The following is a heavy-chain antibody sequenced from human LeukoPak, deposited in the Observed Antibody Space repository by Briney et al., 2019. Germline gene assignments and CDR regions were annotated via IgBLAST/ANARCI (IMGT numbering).Heavy chain of an antibody. Sequence: GGSLRLSCAASGFTFSSYWMSWVRQAPGKGLEWVANIKQDGSEKYYVDSVKGRFTISRDNAKNSLYLQMNSLRAEDTAVYYCARAASGTGTSHFDYWGQGTLVTVSS. CDR2: IKQDGSEK. V-gene: IGHV3-7*04. J-gene: IGHJ4*02. D-gene: IGHD1-7*01. CDR1: GFTFSSYW. CDR3: ARAASGTGTSHFDY.